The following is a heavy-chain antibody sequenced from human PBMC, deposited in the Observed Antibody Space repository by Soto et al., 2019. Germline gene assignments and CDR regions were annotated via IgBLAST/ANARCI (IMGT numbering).Heavy chain of an antibody. CDR3: ARGEQLYHYYYGMDV. Sequence: ASVKVSCKASGYSFTTQAMIWVRQAPGQRPEWMGWINTGNGNTRYSPKFQGRVNITRDTSASTAYMELSSLKSEDTAVYYCARGEQLYHYYYGMDVWGQGARGTVSS. J-gene: IGHJ6*02. CDR2: INTGNGNT. V-gene: IGHV1-3*04. CDR1: GYSFTTQA.